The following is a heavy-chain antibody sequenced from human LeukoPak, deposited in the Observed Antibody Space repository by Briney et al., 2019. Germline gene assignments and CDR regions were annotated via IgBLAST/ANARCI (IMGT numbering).Heavy chain of an antibody. CDR1: GYTFTSYG. V-gene: IGHV1-18*01. CDR3: ARDPENYYDSSGYYSRGAFDT. Sequence: ASVKVSCKASGYTFTSYGISWVRQAPGQGLEWMGWISAYNSNTNYAQKLQGRVTMTTDTSTSTAYMELRSLRSDDTAVYYCARDPENYYDSSGYYSRGAFDTWGQGTMVTVSS. J-gene: IGHJ3*02. CDR2: ISAYNSNT. D-gene: IGHD3-22*01.